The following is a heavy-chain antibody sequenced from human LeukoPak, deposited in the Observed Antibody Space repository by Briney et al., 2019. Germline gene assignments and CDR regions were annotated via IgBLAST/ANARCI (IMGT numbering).Heavy chain of an antibody. CDR3: AEGYSGSSPDY. CDR1: GFTFSSYG. Sequence: GRSLRLSCAASGFTFSSYGMHWVRQAPGKGLEWVAVISYDGSNKYYADSVKGRFTISRDNSKNTLYLQMNSLRAEDTAVYYCAEGYSGSSPDYWGQGTLVTVSS. J-gene: IGHJ4*02. CDR2: ISYDGSNK. V-gene: IGHV3-30*18. D-gene: IGHD1-26*01.